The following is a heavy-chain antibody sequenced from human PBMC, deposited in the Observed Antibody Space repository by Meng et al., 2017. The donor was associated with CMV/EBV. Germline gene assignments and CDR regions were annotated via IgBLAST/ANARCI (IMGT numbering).Heavy chain of an antibody. CDR2: INHSGST. CDR1: GGSYGGYY. Sequence: QLPEWGGGLLKPSVPPSRTCAVHGGSYGGYYCSWIRQPPGKGLDWIGEINHSGSTNYNPSLKSRVTISVDTSKNQFSLKLSSVTAADTAVYYCARESMVRGEDWGQGTLVTVSS. J-gene: IGHJ4*02. V-gene: IGHV4-34*01. CDR3: ARESMVRGED. D-gene: IGHD3-10*01.